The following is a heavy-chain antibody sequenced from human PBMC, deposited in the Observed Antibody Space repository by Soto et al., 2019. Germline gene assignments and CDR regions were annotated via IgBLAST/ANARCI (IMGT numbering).Heavy chain of an antibody. J-gene: IGHJ2*01. CDR1: GFTFTSSA. CDR2: ISVYSGNT. Sequence: ASVKVSCKASGFTFTSSAMQWVRQARGQRLEWMGWISVYSGNTNYAQKLQGRVTMTTDTSTSTAYMELRSLRSDDTAVYYCARVERYSSVWYFDLWGRGTLVTVSS. V-gene: IGHV1-18*01. D-gene: IGHD6-25*01. CDR3: ARVERYSSVWYFDL.